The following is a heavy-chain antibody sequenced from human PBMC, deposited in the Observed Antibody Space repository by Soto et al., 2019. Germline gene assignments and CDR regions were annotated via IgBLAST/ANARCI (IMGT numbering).Heavy chain of an antibody. CDR3: TKMAYGDYDYYYYGMDV. V-gene: IGHV3-30*18. CDR1: GFTFSSYG. D-gene: IGHD4-17*01. CDR2: ISYDGSNK. Sequence: GGSLRLSCAASGFTFSSYGMHWVRQAPGKGLEWVAVISYDGSNKYYADSVKGRFTISRDNSKNTLYLQMNSLRAEDTAVYYCTKMAYGDYDYYYYGMDVWGQGTTVTVSS. J-gene: IGHJ6*02.